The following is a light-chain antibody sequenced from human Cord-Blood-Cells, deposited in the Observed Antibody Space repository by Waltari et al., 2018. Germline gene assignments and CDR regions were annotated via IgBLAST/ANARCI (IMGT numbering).Light chain of an antibody. CDR2: YDS. CDR3: QVWDSSSDHWV. J-gene: IGLJ3*02. Sequence: SYVLTQPPSVSVAPGKTARITCGGNNIGGKSVDWYQQKPGQAPVLVIYYDSDRPSGIPERFSGSNSGNTATLTISRVEAGDEADYYCQVWDSSSDHWVFGGGTKLTVL. V-gene: IGLV3-21*04. CDR1: NIGGKS.